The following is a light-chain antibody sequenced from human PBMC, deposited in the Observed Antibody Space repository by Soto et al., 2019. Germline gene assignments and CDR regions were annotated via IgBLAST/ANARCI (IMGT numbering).Light chain of an antibody. Sequence: DTQMTQSPSSLSASVGDRVAITCRASQSISRYLRWYQQKPGKAPKLLIYAASTLESGVPSRFSGSGSGTEFTLTISSLQPEDFATYYCQQSYSIPRTFGQGTELEIK. V-gene: IGKV1-39*01. CDR3: QQSYSIPRT. CDR2: AAS. CDR1: QSISRY. J-gene: IGKJ2*01.